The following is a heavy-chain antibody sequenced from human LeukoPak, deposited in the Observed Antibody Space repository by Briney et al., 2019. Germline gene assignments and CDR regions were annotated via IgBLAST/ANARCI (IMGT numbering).Heavy chain of an antibody. CDR1: GGSISGYY. J-gene: IGHJ4*02. CDR2: IYYSGST. D-gene: IGHD3-22*01. Sequence: PSETLSLTCTVSGGSISGYYWSWIRQPPGKGLEWIGYIYYSGSTNYKPSLKSRVTISIDTSKNQFSLRLNSVTAADTAVYYCARAYDSSVYFPFGYWGQGTLVTVSS. V-gene: IGHV4-59*01. CDR3: ARAYDSSVYFPFGY.